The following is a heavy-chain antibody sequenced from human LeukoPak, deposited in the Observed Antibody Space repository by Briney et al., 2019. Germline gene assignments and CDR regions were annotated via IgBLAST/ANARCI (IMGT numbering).Heavy chain of an antibody. Sequence: SETLSLTCSVSGGSISSSTYYWGWIRQPPGNGLEWIGSIYYSGSVNYNPSLKTRVTISADTSKSQLSLKLTSVTAADTALYYCARQGSGGRALDIWGQGTMVTVSS. CDR1: GGSISSSTYY. V-gene: IGHV4-39*01. J-gene: IGHJ3*02. CDR2: IYYSGSV. CDR3: ARQGSGGRALDI.